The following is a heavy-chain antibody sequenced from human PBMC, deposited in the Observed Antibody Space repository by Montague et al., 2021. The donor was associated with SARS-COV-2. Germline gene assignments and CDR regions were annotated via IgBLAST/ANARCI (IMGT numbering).Heavy chain of an antibody. CDR2: IYYSGST. D-gene: IGHD3-3*01. CDR3: ARADFWSGYLYFDY. Sequence: SETLSLTCSVSGGSISTYYWSWIRQPPGKGLEWIGYIYYSGSTNYNPSLKSRVTISVDTSKNQFSLKLSSVTAADTAVHYCARADFWSGYLYFDYWGQGTLVTVSS. V-gene: IGHV4-59*08. CDR1: GGSISTYY. J-gene: IGHJ4*02.